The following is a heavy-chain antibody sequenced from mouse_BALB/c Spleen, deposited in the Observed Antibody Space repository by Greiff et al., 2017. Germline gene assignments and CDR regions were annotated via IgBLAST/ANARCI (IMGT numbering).Heavy chain of an antibody. CDR1: GFSLTSYG. CDR3: ARDGDGNYGNWYFDV. V-gene: IGHV2-9*02. Sequence: QVQLKESGPGLVAPSQSLSITCTVSGFSLTSYGVHWVRQPPGKGLEWLGVIWAGGSTNYNSALMSRLSISKDNSKSQVFLKMNSLQTDDTAMYYCARDGDGNYGNWYFDVWGAGTTVTVSS. D-gene: IGHD2-1*01. CDR2: IWAGGST. J-gene: IGHJ1*01.